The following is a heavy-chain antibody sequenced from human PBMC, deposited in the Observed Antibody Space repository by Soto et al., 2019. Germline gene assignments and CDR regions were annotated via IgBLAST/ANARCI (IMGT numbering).Heavy chain of an antibody. Sequence: QVQLQESGPGLVKPSGTLSLTCDVSGASIINDNWWSWVRQPPGKGLEWIGEIYHSGTTNYNPSLTSRVTNSVDKPKNQFSLGLTSETAADTGVYFCARNGYYSLDLWGQGAMVTVSS. CDR1: GASIINDNW. CDR3: ARNGYYSLDL. V-gene: IGHV4-4*02. D-gene: IGHD1-26*01. J-gene: IGHJ3*01. CDR2: IYHSGTT.